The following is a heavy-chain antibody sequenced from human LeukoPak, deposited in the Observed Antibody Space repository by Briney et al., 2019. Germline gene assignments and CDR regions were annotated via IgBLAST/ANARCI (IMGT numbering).Heavy chain of an antibody. V-gene: IGHV3-21*01. J-gene: IGHJ4*02. CDR2: ISSSSSYI. D-gene: IGHD3-22*01. CDR1: GFTFSSFS. CDR3: ARGGMSLTMIVVAF. Sequence: PGGSLRLSCAASGFTFSSFSMNWVRQAPGKGLEWVSSISSSSSYIHYADSVKGRFTISRDNAKNSLYLQMNSLRDEDTAVYYCARGGMSLTMIVVAFWGQGTLVTVSS.